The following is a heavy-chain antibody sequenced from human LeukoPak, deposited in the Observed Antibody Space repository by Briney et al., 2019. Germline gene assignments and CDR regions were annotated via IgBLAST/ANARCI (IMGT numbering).Heavy chain of an antibody. J-gene: IGHJ4*02. D-gene: IGHD1-1*01. CDR3: ARVMTTGTVDY. CDR2: IRSSSSTI. CDR1: GFTFRNYD. Sequence: GGSLRLSCAVSGFTFRNYDMNWVRQAPGKGLEWVSYIRSSSSTIYYADSVKGRFTISRDNSKNTLYLQMNSLRAEDTAVYYCARVMTTGTVDYWGQGTLVTVSS. V-gene: IGHV3-48*01.